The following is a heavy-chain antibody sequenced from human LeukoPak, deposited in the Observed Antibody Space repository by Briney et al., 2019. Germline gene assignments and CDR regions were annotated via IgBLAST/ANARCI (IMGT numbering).Heavy chain of an antibody. Sequence: SVKVSCTASGGTFCSYVICWVRQSHGQGLEWMGRGIPIFGIANNAQKCQGRVTITADKYTSTAHMELSSLRSEDTAVYYGARVEMATTYRGYYYYYYGMDVWGQGTTVTVSS. CDR3: ARVEMATTYRGYYYYYYGMDV. CDR2: GIPIFGIA. J-gene: IGHJ6*02. V-gene: IGHV1-69*04. D-gene: IGHD5-24*01. CDR1: GGTFCSYV.